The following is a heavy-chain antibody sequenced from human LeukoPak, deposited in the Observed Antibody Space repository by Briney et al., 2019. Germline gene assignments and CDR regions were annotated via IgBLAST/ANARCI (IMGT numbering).Heavy chain of an antibody. V-gene: IGHV1-2*02. CDR1: GYTFTSYG. CDR2: INPNSGGT. CDR3: ARDFISCSSTSCYTDYYYGMDV. D-gene: IGHD2-2*02. J-gene: IGHJ6*02. Sequence: ASVKVSCKASGYTFTSYGISWVRQAPGQGLEWMGWINPNSGGTNYAQKFQGRVTMTRDTSISTAYMELSRLRSDDTAVYYCARDFISCSSTSCYTDYYYGMDVWGQGTTVTVSS.